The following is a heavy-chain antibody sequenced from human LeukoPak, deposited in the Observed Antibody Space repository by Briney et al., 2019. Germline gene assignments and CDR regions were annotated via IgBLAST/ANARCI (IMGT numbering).Heavy chain of an antibody. CDR3: AKNSGIWSF. J-gene: IGHJ4*02. CDR1: GFTFGSTD. V-gene: IGHV3-23*01. CDR2: ISGTGDT. D-gene: IGHD1-26*01. Sequence: GGSLRLSCAASGFTFGSTDMTWARQAPGKGLEWLPTISGTGDTYYADSVRGRFTISRDNSKTTLYLQMNSLRAEDTATYYCAKNSGIWSFWGQGALVTVSS.